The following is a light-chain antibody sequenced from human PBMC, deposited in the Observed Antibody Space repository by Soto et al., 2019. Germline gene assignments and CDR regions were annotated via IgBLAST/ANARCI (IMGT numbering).Light chain of an antibody. CDR2: VNT. J-gene: IGLJ1*01. CDR1: SSNIGAIYG. V-gene: IGLV1-40*01. Sequence: QCVLTQPPSVSGAPGQRVTISCTGSSSNIGAIYGVHWYQQLPGTAPKLLIYVNTNRPSGVPDRFSASKSGTSASLAITGLQAEDEADYYCQSYDDSLSAFVFGTGTKVTVL. CDR3: QSYDDSLSAFV.